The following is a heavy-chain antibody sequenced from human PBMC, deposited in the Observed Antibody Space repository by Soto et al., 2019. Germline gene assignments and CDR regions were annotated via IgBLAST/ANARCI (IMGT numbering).Heavy chain of an antibody. CDR1: GFTFSDYY. D-gene: IGHD3-3*01. CDR2: ISSSSSYT. V-gene: IGHV3-11*05. Sequence: PGGSLRLSCAASGFTFSDYYMSWIRQAPGKGLEWVSYISSSSSYTNYADSVKGRFTISRDNAKNSLYLQMNSLRAEDTAVYYCAKEITIFGVVPRGFDPWGQGTLVTVSS. J-gene: IGHJ5*02. CDR3: AKEITIFGVVPRGFDP.